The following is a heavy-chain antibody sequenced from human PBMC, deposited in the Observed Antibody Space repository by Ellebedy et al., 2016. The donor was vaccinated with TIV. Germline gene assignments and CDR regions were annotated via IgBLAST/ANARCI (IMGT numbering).Heavy chain of an antibody. J-gene: IGHJ4*02. D-gene: IGHD3-22*01. CDR2: ISSSSSYI. Sequence: GESLKISXAASGFTFSSYSMNWVRQAPGKGLEWVSSISSSSSYIYYADSVKGRFTISRDNAKNSLYLQMNSLRAEDTAVYYCAKAGEVITTSYYFDYWGQGTLVTVSS. CDR3: AKAGEVITTSYYFDY. CDR1: GFTFSSYS. V-gene: IGHV3-21*01.